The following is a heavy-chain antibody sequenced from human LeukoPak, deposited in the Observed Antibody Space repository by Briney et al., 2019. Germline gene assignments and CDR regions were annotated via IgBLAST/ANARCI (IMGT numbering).Heavy chain of an antibody. Sequence: ASVKVSCKASGYTFTGYYMHWVRQAPGQGLEWMGWINPNSGGTNYAQKFQGRVTMTRDTSISTAYMELSRLRSDDTAVYYCARAKNNYYYYYMDVWGKGTTVTVSS. J-gene: IGHJ6*03. CDR3: ARAKNNYYYYYMDV. CDR1: GYTFTGYY. D-gene: IGHD1/OR15-1a*01. CDR2: INPNSGGT. V-gene: IGHV1-2*02.